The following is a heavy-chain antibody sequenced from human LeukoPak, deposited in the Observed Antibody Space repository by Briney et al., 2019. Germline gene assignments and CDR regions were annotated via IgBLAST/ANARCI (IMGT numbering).Heavy chain of an antibody. V-gene: IGHV3-15*01. D-gene: IGHD3-10*01. CDR1: GFTFISYW. CDR3: TTDGYYYGSGSYDY. Sequence: GGSLRLSCAASGFTFISYWMSWVRQAPGKGLEWVGRIKSKTDGGTTDYAAPVKGRFTISRDDSKNTLYLQMNSLKTEDTAVYYCTTDGYYYGSGSYDYWGQGTLVTVSS. CDR2: IKSKTDGGTT. J-gene: IGHJ4*02.